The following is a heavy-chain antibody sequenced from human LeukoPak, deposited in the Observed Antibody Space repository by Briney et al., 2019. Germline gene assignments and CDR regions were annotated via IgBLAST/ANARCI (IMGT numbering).Heavy chain of an antibody. D-gene: IGHD6-19*01. V-gene: IGHV3-30-3*01. CDR1: GFTFSSYE. CDR3: ARGGVYSSGSYYLYYFDY. Sequence: GGSLRLSCVAYGFTFSSYEMNWVRQAPGKGLEWVALISYDGSNKYYADSVKGRFTISRDNSKNTLYLQMNSLRAEDTAVYYCARGGVYSSGSYYLYYFDYWGQGTLVTVSS. CDR2: ISYDGSNK. J-gene: IGHJ4*02.